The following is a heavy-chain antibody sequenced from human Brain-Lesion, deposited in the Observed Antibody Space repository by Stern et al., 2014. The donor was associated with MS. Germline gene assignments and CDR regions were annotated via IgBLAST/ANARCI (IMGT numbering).Heavy chain of an antibody. V-gene: IGHV3-11*01. D-gene: IGHD3-10*01. CDR2: IVRSVDSI. CDR1: GFIFSDYY. Sequence: VQLVESGGGLVKPGGSLRLSCAASGFIFSDYYMSWIRPAPGKGLEWVSYIVRSVDSIYYADSVKGRFTISRDNAKNSLYLQMNSLRAEDTAVYYCARGPRRYYGSESPNTYYYGMDVWGQGTTVTVSS. CDR3: ARGPRRYYGSESPNTYYYGMDV. J-gene: IGHJ6*02.